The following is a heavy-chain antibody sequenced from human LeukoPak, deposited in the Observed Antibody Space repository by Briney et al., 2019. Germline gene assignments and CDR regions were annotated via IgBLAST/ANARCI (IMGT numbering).Heavy chain of an antibody. J-gene: IGHJ4*02. CDR3: ASGSSGWYESSFDY. CDR2: IWYDGSNK. CDR1: GFTFSSYA. Sequence: GGSLRLSCAASGFTFSSYAMHWVRQAPGKGLEWVAVIWYDGSNKYYADSVKGRFTISRDNSKNTLYLQMNSLRAEDTAVYYCASGSSGWYESSFDYWGQGTLVTVSS. V-gene: IGHV3-33*08. D-gene: IGHD6-19*01.